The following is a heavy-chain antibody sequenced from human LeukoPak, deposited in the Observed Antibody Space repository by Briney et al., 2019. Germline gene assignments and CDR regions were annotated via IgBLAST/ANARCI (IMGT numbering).Heavy chain of an antibody. CDR2: IYPRDSDT. CDR3: ARSTGATGPVDY. D-gene: IGHD2-8*02. Sequence: GESLKISCKVSGYTFSSYWIGWVRQMPGKGLEWMGIIYPRDSDTRYSPSFQGQVTISADKSITTAYLQWNSLKASDTAMYYCARSTGATGPVDYRGQGTLVTV. J-gene: IGHJ4*02. V-gene: IGHV5-51*01. CDR1: GYTFSSYW.